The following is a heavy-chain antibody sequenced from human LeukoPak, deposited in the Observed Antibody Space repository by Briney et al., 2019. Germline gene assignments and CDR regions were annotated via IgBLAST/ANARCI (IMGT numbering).Heavy chain of an antibody. Sequence: SETLSLTCAVYGGSFSGYYWSWIRQPPGKGLEWIGEINHSGSTNYNPSLKSRVTIPVDTSKNQFSLKLSSVTAADTAVYYCARGSRVRGVISLYWFDPWGQGTLVTVSS. D-gene: IGHD3-10*01. CDR2: INHSGST. CDR1: GGSFSGYY. CDR3: ARGSRVRGVISLYWFDP. V-gene: IGHV4-34*01. J-gene: IGHJ5*02.